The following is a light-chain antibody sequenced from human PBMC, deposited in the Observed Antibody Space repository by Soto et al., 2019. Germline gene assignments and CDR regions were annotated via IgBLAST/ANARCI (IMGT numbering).Light chain of an antibody. CDR3: QQSNIFPFT. CDR2: GGS. J-gene: IGKJ4*01. V-gene: IGKV1-12*02. CDR1: QNLGKW. Sequence: DIQMTQSPSSVTASVGDRVTITCRATQNLGKWLAWYQQRPGKVPQLLIYGGSTLQSGVPSRFSGSGTGASYTLTITGLQAEDIATYYCQQSNIFPFTFGGGTKVDSK.